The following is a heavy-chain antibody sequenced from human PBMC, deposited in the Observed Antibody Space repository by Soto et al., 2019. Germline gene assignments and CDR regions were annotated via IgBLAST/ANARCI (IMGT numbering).Heavy chain of an antibody. CDR2: IYSGGST. CDR1: GFTVSSNY. CDR3: ARDYYGSGSYDY. J-gene: IGHJ4*02. D-gene: IGHD3-10*01. Sequence: EVQLVETGGGLIQPGGSLRLSCAASGFTVSSNYMSWVRQAPGKGLEWASVIYSGGSTYYADSVKGRFTISRDNSKNTLYLQMNSLRAEDTAVYYCARDYYGSGSYDYWGQGTLVTFSS. V-gene: IGHV3-53*02.